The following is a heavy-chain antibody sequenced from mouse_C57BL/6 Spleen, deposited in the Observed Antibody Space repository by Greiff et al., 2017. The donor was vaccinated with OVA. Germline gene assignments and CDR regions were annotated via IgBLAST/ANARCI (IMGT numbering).Heavy chain of an antibody. Sequence: VKLMESGPGLVAPSQSLSITCTVSGFSLTSYGVDWVRQPPGKGLEWLGVIWGGGSTKYNSALMSRLSISKDNSKSQVFLKMNSLQTDDTAMYYCAKRYYGTLYAMDYWGQGTSVTVSS. J-gene: IGHJ4*01. D-gene: IGHD2-1*01. V-gene: IGHV2-9*01. CDR2: IWGGGST. CDR3: AKRYYGTLYAMDY. CDR1: GFSLTSYG.